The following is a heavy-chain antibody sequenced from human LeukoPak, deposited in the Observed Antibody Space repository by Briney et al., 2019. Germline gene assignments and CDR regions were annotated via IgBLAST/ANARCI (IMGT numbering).Heavy chain of an antibody. V-gene: IGHV3-21*01. CDR1: GFTFSSYS. J-gene: IGHJ4*02. CDR3: ARRPSSGWPFDY. CDR2: ISSSSSYI. Sequence: GGSLRLSCAASGFTFSSYSMNWVRQAPGKGLEWVSSISSSSSYIYYADSVKGRFTISRDNAKNSLYPQMNSLRAEDTAVYYCARRPSSGWPFDYWGQGTLVTVSS. D-gene: IGHD6-19*01.